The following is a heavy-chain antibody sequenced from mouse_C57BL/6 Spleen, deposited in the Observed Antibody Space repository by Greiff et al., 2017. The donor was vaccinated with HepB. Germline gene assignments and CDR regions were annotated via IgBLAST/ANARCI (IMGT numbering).Heavy chain of an antibody. J-gene: IGHJ2*01. Sequence: QVQLQQSGAELVKPGASVKMSCKASGYTFTSYWITWVKQRPGQGLEWIGDIYPGSGSTNYNEKFKSKATLTVDTSSSTAYMQLSSLTSEDSALYYCARGSTGTGYFDYWGQGTTLTVSS. CDR1: GYTFTSYW. V-gene: IGHV1-55*01. CDR3: ARGSTGTGYFDY. D-gene: IGHD4-1*01. CDR2: IYPGSGST.